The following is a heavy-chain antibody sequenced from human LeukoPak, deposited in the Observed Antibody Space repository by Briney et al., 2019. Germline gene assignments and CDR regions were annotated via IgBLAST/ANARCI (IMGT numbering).Heavy chain of an antibody. J-gene: IGHJ4*02. CDR1: GGSFSGYY. V-gene: IGHV4-59*08. CDR2: IYYSGST. D-gene: IGHD3-9*01. Sequence: SETLSLTCAVYGGSFSGYYWSWIRQPPGKGLEWIGYIYYSGSTNYNPSLKSRVTISVDTSKNQFSLKLSSVTAADTAVYYCARLSPLTGYYYFDYWGQGTLVTVSS. CDR3: ARLSPLTGYYYFDY.